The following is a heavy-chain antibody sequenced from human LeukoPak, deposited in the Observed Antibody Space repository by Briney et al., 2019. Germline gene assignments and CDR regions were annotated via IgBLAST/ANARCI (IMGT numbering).Heavy chain of an antibody. V-gene: IGHV1-8*01. CDR3: ARMGIPEYYYDSAAFDI. CDR2: MNPNSGNT. D-gene: IGHD3-22*01. J-gene: IGHJ3*02. CDR1: GYTFTSYD. Sequence: GASVKVSCKASGYTFTSYDINWVRQATGQGLEWMGWMNPNSGNTGYAQKFQGRVTMTRNTSISTAYMELSSLRSEDTAVYYCARMGIPEYYYDSAAFDIWGQGTMVTVSS.